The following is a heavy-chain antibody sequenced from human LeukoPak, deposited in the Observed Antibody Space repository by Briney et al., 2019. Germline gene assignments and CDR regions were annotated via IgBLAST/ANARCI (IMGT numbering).Heavy chain of an antibody. V-gene: IGHV3-23*01. J-gene: IGHJ4*02. CDR1: GITLSNYA. D-gene: IGHD3-10*01. CDR2: ISGSGGGT. CDR3: AKALDITVRGVPPADY. Sequence: GGSLRLSCAVSGITLSNYAMSWVRQAPGKGLEWVADISGSGGGTYYADSVKGRFTISRDNPKNTLDLQMSILRAEDTAVYFCAKALDITVRGVPPADYWGQGTLVTVSS.